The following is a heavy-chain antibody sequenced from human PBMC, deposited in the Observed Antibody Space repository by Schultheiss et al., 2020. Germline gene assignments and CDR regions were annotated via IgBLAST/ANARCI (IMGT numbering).Heavy chain of an antibody. J-gene: IGHJ6*02. V-gene: IGHV2-70*01. CDR3: ARTLITMVRGVRVYYYYGMDV. CDR2: IDWDDDK. CDR1: GFSLSTSGVG. D-gene: IGHD3-10*01. Sequence: SGPTLVKPTQTLTLTCIFSGFSLSTSGVGVGWIRQPPGKALEWLALIDWDDDKYYSTSLKTRLTISKDTSKNQVVLTMTNMDPVDTATYYCARTLITMVRGVRVYYYYGMDVWGQGTTVTVSS.